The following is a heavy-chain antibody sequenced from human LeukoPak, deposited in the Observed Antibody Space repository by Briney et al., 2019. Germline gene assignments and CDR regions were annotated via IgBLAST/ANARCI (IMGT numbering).Heavy chain of an antibody. J-gene: IGHJ3*02. D-gene: IGHD3-3*01. CDR2: IRSSSSTI. CDR1: GFTFSSYS. V-gene: IGHV3-48*01. CDR3: ARSLRNAFDI. Sequence: GGSLRLSCAASGFTFSSYSMNWVRQAPGKGLEWVAYIRSSSSTIYYADSVKGRFTISTDNTNNSVHLQMNSLRAEDTAVYYCARSLRNAFDIWGQGTMVTVSS.